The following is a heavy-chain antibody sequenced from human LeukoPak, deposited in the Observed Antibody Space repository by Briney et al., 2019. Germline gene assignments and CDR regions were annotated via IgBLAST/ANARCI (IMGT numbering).Heavy chain of an antibody. CDR1: GGTFSSYA. D-gene: IGHD6-19*01. V-gene: IGHV1-69*06. Sequence: ASVKVSCKASGGTFSSYAISWVRQAPGQGLEWMGGIIPIFGTANYAQKFQGRVTITADKSTSTAYMELSSLRSEDTAVYYCAGTPGIAVAGVFDYWGQGTLVTVSS. J-gene: IGHJ4*02. CDR3: AGTPGIAVAGVFDY. CDR2: IIPIFGTA.